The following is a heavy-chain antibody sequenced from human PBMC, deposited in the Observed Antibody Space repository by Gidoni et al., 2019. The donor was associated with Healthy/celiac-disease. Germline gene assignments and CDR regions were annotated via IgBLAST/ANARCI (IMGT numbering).Heavy chain of an antibody. V-gene: IGHV3-30*04. J-gene: IGHJ4*02. CDR3: ARGVYYDSSGFYRPLDY. D-gene: IGHD3-22*01. Sequence: QVQLVESGGGVVQPGRSLSISCAASGFTFSSYSMHWVRQAPGKGLGWLAVISYDGSNKYYADSVKGRFTISRDNFKNTLYLQMNSLRAEDTAVYYCARGVYYDSSGFYRPLDYWGQGTLVTVSS. CDR1: GFTFSSYS. CDR2: ISYDGSNK.